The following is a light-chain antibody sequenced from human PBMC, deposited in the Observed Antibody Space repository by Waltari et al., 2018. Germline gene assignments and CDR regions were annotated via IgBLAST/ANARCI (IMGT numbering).Light chain of an antibody. J-gene: IGLJ2*01. CDR1: SSDVGGYTY. CDR2: DVS. Sequence: QSVLTQPASVSGSPGQSITISCTGTSSDVGGYTYVSWYQQHPGKAPKLRIYDVSNRPSGVSNRFSGSKSGNTASLTISGLQAEDEADYYCSSYTSSSTLNVVFGGGTKLTVL. CDR3: SSYTSSSTLNVV. V-gene: IGLV2-14*03.